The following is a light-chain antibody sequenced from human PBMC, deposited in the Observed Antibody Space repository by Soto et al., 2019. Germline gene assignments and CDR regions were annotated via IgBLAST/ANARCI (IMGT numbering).Light chain of an antibody. CDR1: QSISSW. CDR2: DAS. V-gene: IGKV1-5*01. CDR3: QQCNTPFT. Sequence: DIQMTQSPSTLSASVGDRVTITCRASQSISSWLAWYQQKPGKAPKLLIYDASSLESGVPSRFSGCGSGTDFTLIISSLQPDDFATYYCQQCNTPFTFGGGTKVEIK. J-gene: IGKJ4*01.